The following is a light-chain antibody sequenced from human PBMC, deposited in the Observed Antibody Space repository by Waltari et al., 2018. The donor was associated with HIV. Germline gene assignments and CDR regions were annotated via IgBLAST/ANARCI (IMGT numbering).Light chain of an antibody. Sequence: QSVLTQPPSASGTPGKRVTISCSGSSSNIGSKSVNWFQQVPGTAPKLLMYGDNPRPSGVPDRFSCSKSGTSASLAISVLQSEDEADYYCAAWDDSLDAWVFRGGTRLTVL. CDR2: GDN. CDR3: AAWDDSLDAWV. J-gene: IGLJ3*02. CDR1: SSNIGSKS. V-gene: IGLV1-44*01.